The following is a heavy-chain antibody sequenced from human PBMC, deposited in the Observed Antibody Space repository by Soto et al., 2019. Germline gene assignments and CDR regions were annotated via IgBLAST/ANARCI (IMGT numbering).Heavy chain of an antibody. CDR1: GGSFSGYY. J-gene: IGHJ6*02. V-gene: IGHV4-34*01. Sequence: QVQLQQWGAGLLKPSETLSLTCAVYGGSFSGYYWSWIRQPPGKGLEWIGEINHSGSTNYNPSLKRRDTISVATSTHQFALKLSSVTAADTAVYYCARGRGIAVAYYYYGMDVWGQGTTVTVSS. CDR2: INHSGST. CDR3: ARGRGIAVAYYYYGMDV. D-gene: IGHD6-19*01.